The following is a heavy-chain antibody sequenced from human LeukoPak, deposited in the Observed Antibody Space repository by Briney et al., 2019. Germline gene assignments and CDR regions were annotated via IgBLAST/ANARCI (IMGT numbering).Heavy chain of an antibody. CDR3: ARSRVATITAYFDY. CDR2: IIPIFGTA. CDR1: GGTFSSYA. D-gene: IGHD5-12*01. Sequence: SVKVSCKASGGTFSSYAISWVRQAPGQGLEWMGGIIPIFGTANYAQKFQGRVTITADESTSTAYMELSSLRSEDTAVYYCARSRVATITAYFDYWGQGTLVTVSS. V-gene: IGHV1-69*13. J-gene: IGHJ4*02.